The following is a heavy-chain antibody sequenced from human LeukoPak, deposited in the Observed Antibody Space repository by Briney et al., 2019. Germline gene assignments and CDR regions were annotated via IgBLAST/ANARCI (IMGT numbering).Heavy chain of an antibody. J-gene: IGHJ6*02. V-gene: IGHV3-48*04. CDR2: ISGSSSSI. CDR3: AYYYYGMDV. CDR1: GFSFSTHT. Sequence: GGSLRLSCAASGFSFSTHTMNWLRQAPGKGLEWISFISGSSSSIYYADSVKGRFTISRDNARNSLYLQMNSLRAEDTAVYYCAYYYYGMDVWGQGTTVTVSS.